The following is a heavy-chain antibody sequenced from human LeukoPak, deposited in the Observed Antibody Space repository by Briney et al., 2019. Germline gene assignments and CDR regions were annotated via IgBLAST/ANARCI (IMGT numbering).Heavy chain of an antibody. V-gene: IGHV4-34*01. J-gene: IGHJ6*03. CDR3: ARGSEVVTYYDFWSGYYSHDYYYYMDV. CDR2: INHSGST. CDR1: GGSISSYH. Sequence: SETLSLTCTVSGGSISSYHWSWIRQPPGKGLEWIGEINHSGSTNYNPSLKSRVTISVDTSKNQFSLKLSSVTAADTAVYYCARGSEVVTYYDFWSGYYSHDYYYYMDVWGKETTFTVSS. D-gene: IGHD3-3*01.